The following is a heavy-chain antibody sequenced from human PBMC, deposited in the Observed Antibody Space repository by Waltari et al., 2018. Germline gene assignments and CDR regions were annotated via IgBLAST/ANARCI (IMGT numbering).Heavy chain of an antibody. D-gene: IGHD3-22*01. CDR1: GFTFRSYA. CDR2: ISGSGGRT. V-gene: IGHV3-23*01. Sequence: EVQLLESGGGLVQPGGSLRLSCAASGFTFRSYAMSWVRQAPGKGLEWVSAISGSGGRTYYADSVKGRFTISRDNSKNTLYLQMNSLRAEDTAVYYCAKIPLLYDSSGGGRSVWGQGTLVTVSS. J-gene: IGHJ4*02. CDR3: AKIPLLYDSSGGGRSV.